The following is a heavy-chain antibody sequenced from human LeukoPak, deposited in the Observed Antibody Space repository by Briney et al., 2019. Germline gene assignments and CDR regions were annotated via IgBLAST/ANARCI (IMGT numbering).Heavy chain of an antibody. J-gene: IGHJ5*02. CDR2: IYHSGST. D-gene: IGHD3-10*01. CDR3: ARGRFYYGSGSYEILLWFDP. Sequence: PSETLSLTCAVSGGSISSGGYSWSWIRQPPGKGLEWIGYIYHSGSTYYNPSLKSRVTISVDRSKNQFSPKLSSVTAADTAVYYCARGRFYYGSGSYEILLWFDPWGQGTLVTVSS. CDR1: GGSISSGGYS. V-gene: IGHV4-30-2*01.